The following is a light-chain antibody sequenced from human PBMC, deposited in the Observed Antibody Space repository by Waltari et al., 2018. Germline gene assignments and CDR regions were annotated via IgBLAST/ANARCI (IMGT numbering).Light chain of an antibody. V-gene: IGLV2-14*01. CDR1: SRDVGYSNY. Sequence: QSALTQPASVSGSPGQSITISCTGTSRDVGYSNYVSWYQHFPGKVPIVLISEVKIRPSGVSNRFSASKSGNTASLTISGLQSEDEADYYCAAHTSRGTWVFGGGTKVTVL. CDR2: EVK. J-gene: IGLJ3*02. CDR3: AAHTSRGTWV.